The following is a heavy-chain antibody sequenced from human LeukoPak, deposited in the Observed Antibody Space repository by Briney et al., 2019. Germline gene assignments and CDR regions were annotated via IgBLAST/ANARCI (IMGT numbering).Heavy chain of an antibody. J-gene: IGHJ4*02. CDR2: ISSSSSYI. D-gene: IGHD2-2*01. Sequence: GGSLRLSCAASGFTFSSYSMNWVRQAPGKGLEWGSSISSSSSYIYYADSVKGRFTISRDNAKNSLYLQMNSLRAEDTAVYYCARDLSCSSTSCYFHFDYWGPGTLVTVSS. V-gene: IGHV3-21*01. CDR3: ARDLSCSSTSCYFHFDY. CDR1: GFTFSSYS.